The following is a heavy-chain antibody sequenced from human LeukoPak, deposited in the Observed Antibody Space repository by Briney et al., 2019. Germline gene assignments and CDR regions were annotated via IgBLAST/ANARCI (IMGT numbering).Heavy chain of an antibody. J-gene: IGHJ4*02. CDR1: GGSFSGYY. D-gene: IGHD3-3*01. V-gene: IGHV4-31*11. CDR3: ARAGGFFSPFGY. CDR2: IYYSGST. Sequence: SETLSLTCAVYGGSFSGYYWSWIRQHPGKGLEWIGYIYYSGSTYYNPSLKSRVTISVDTSKNQFSLKLSSVTAADTAVYYCARAGGFFSPFGYWGQGTLVTVSS.